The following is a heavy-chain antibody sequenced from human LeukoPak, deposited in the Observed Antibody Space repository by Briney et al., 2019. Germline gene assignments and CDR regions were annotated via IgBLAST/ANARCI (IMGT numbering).Heavy chain of an antibody. CDR3: TRHPVINPGYCSSTSCYYDYYYGIDV. D-gene: IGHD2-2*03. Sequence: GGSLRLSCTASGFTFGDYAMSWVRQAPGKGLEWVGFIRSKAYGGTSEYAASVKGRFTISRDDSKSIAYLQMNSLKTEDTAVYSCTRHPVINPGYCSSTSCYYDYYYGIDVWGKGTTLTVSS. CDR1: GFTFGDYA. CDR2: IRSKAYGGTS. J-gene: IGHJ6*04. V-gene: IGHV3-49*04.